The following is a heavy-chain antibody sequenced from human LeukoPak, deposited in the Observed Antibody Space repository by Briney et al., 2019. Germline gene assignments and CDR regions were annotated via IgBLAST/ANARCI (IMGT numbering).Heavy chain of an antibody. CDR3: AKGRSGVNDY. CDR1: GFTFSSYG. J-gene: IGHJ4*02. D-gene: IGHD7-27*01. V-gene: IGHV3-30*18. Sequence: GGSLRLSCAASGFTFSSYGMHWVRQAPGKGLEWVAVISYDGSNKYYADSVKGRFTISRDNSKNTLYLQMNSLRAEDTAVYYCAKGRSGVNDYWGQGTLVTVSS. CDR2: ISYDGSNK.